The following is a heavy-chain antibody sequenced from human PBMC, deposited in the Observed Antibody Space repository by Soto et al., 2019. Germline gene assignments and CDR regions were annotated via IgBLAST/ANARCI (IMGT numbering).Heavy chain of an antibody. J-gene: IGHJ5*02. CDR3: LRGLLAYCTSGICRSWRFDP. CDR2: INAGNGKT. CDR1: GYTFTSYA. V-gene: IGHV1-3*01. D-gene: IGHD2-8*01. Sequence: GASVKVSCKASGYTFTSYAMHWVRQAPGQRLEWMGWINAGNGKTKYSQKIQGRVTITRDTSASTAYIELSSLRSEDTAVFYCLRGLLAYCTSGICRSWRFDPWGQGTLVTVSS.